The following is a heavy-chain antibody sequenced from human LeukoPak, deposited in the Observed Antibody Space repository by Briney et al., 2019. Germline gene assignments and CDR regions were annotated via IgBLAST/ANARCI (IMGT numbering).Heavy chain of an antibody. V-gene: IGHV4-38-2*02. CDR1: GYSISSGYY. D-gene: IGHD3-10*01. J-gene: IGHJ4*02. CDR3: ARHYYGSGSAY. CDR2: IYYSGST. Sequence: TSETLSLTCTVSGYSISSGYYWGWIRQPPGKGLEWIGSIYYSGSTYYNPSLKSRVTISVDTSKNQFSLKLSSVTAADTAVYYCARHYYGSGSAYWGQGTLVTVSS.